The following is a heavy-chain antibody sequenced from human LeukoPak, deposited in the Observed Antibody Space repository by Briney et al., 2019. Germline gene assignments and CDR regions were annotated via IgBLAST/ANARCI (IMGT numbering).Heavy chain of an antibody. D-gene: IGHD4-17*01. CDR1: GYTFTGYY. V-gene: IGHV1-46*01. CDR3: AREGSPWATVTTVGYYGMDV. CDR2: INPSGGST. Sequence: GASVKVSCKASGYTFTGYYMHWVRQAPGQGLEWMGIINPSGGSTSYAQKFQGRVTMTRDTSTSTVYMELSSLRSEDTAVYYCAREGSPWATVTTVGYYGMDVWGQGTTVTVSS. J-gene: IGHJ6*02.